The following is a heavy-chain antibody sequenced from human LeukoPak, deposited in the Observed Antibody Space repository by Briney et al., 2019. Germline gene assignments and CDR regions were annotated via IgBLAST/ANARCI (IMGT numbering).Heavy chain of an antibody. V-gene: IGHV3-23*01. Sequence: PGGSLRLSCEASGFTFSSYAIRWVRQAPGTRLEWVSSIPGSGGATYYADSVRGRFSISRDSSKNTVYLQMNSLRDEDTAVYYCARARPWDSSRSYYFGMDVWGHGTTVTVSS. CDR3: ARARPWDSSRSYYFGMDV. CDR1: GFTFSSYA. D-gene: IGHD3-22*01. CDR2: IPGSGGAT. J-gene: IGHJ6*02.